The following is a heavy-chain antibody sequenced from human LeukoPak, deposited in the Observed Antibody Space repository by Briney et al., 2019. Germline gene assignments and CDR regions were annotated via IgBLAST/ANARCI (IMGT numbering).Heavy chain of an antibody. CDR3: ATRIAAAGTPFDY. J-gene: IGHJ4*02. D-gene: IGHD6-13*01. CDR2: IYSSGNT. V-gene: IGHV4-4*07. CDR1: GGSISSYY. Sequence: SETLSLTCTVSGGSISSYYWSWIRQPAGKGLEWIGHIYSSGNTYYNPSLKSRVTISLDTSKSQFSLRLTSVTAADTAVYYCATRIAAAGTPFDYWGQGTLVIVSS.